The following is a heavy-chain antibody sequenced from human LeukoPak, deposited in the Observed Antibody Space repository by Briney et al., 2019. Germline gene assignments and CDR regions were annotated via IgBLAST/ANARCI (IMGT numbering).Heavy chain of an antibody. D-gene: IGHD1-26*01. CDR3: ARDSPVGASSFDI. CDR1: GFSVSSNH. J-gene: IGHJ3*02. Sequence: GGSLRLSCAASGFSVSSNHMSWVRQAPGKGLEWVSVSYSGGSAYYSDSVKGRFTIFRDRSKNTVYLQMNSLRVEDTAVYYCARDSPVGASSFDIWGQGTMVSVSS. V-gene: IGHV3-66*01. CDR2: SYSGGSA.